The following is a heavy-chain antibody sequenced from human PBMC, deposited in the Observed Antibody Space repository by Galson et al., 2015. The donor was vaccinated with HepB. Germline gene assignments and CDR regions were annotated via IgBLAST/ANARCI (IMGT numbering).Heavy chain of an antibody. D-gene: IGHD4-17*01. CDR2: IYYSGST. CDR3: ASTADYAHGGAVDI. Sequence: ETLSLTCTVSGGSISSYYWSWIRQPPGKGLEWIGYIYYSGSTNYNPSLKSRVTISVDTSKNQFSLKLSSVTAADTAVYYCASTADYAHGGAVDIWGQGTMVTVSS. CDR1: GGSISSYY. J-gene: IGHJ3*02. V-gene: IGHV4-59*01.